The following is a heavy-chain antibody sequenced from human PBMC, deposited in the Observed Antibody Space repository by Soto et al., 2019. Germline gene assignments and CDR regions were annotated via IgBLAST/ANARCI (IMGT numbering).Heavy chain of an antibody. Sequence: QVQLVESGGGVVQPGRSLRLSCAASGFTFSSYAMHWVRQAPGKGLEWVAVISYDGSNKYYADSVKGRFTISRDNSKNTLYLQMNSLRAEDTAVYYCARDILLWFGELSYAFDIWGQGTMVTVSS. D-gene: IGHD3-10*01. CDR1: GFTFSSYA. CDR3: ARDILLWFGELSYAFDI. CDR2: ISYDGSNK. J-gene: IGHJ3*02. V-gene: IGHV3-30-3*01.